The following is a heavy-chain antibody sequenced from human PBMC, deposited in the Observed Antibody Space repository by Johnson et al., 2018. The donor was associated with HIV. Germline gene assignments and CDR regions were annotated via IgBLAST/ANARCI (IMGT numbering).Heavy chain of an antibody. Sequence: EQLVESGGGLVQPGGSLRLSCVVSEFIFSSYWMSWVRQAPGKGLEWVANINQDGSEKYYVDSTKGRFTISRDNAKNSLYLQMNSLRVEDTAVYYCARGRDSMGDGGAFEIWGQGTMVTVSS. J-gene: IGHJ3*02. D-gene: IGHD3-16*01. CDR3: ARGRDSMGDGGAFEI. V-gene: IGHV3-7*05. CDR2: INQDGSEK. CDR1: EFIFSSYW.